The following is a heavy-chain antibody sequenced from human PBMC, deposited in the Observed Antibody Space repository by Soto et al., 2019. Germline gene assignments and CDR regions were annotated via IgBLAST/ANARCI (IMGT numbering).Heavy chain of an antibody. J-gene: IGHJ4*02. Sequence: SETLSLTCTVSGGSISSYSWRWIRQPPGKGLEWIGYVYYSGSTNYNPTLKSRVTISVDTSKHQFSLKLSSVTAADTAVYCARGAQQWLVSFWGQGTLVTVSP. CDR2: VYYSGST. D-gene: IGHD6-19*01. CDR3: ARGAQQWLVSF. V-gene: IGHV4-59*01. CDR1: GGSISSYS.